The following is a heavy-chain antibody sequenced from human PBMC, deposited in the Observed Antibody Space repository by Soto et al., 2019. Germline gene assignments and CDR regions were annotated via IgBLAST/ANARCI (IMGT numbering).Heavy chain of an antibody. CDR3: ARARCGVWPSLHSTHGMDV. J-gene: IGHJ6*02. Sequence: SQTLSLTCAISGDSVSSNSAAWNWIRQSPSRGLEWLGRTYYRSKWYNDYAVSVKSRITINPDTSKNQFSLQLNSVTPEDTAVYYCARARCGVWPSLHSTHGMDVWGQGTTVTVSS. CDR2: TYYRSKWYN. CDR1: GDSVSSNSAA. D-gene: IGHD2-8*02. V-gene: IGHV6-1*01.